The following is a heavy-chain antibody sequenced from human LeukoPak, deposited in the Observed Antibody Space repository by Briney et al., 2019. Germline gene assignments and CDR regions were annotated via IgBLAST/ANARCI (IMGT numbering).Heavy chain of an antibody. V-gene: IGHV3-9*01. J-gene: IGHJ6*02. Sequence: GGPLSLFCAVSGFPYHVYPMHWLREAPGGGLEGVSSISWKSGNIGYADSVNDRRNISRHNAKNSLYLQTNSLRAEHTALYYCAKDRRLRAYYDFGMDVWGQGTTVTVSS. D-gene: IGHD4-17*01. CDR2: ISWKSGNI. CDR1: GFPYHVYP. CDR3: AKDRRLRAYYDFGMDV.